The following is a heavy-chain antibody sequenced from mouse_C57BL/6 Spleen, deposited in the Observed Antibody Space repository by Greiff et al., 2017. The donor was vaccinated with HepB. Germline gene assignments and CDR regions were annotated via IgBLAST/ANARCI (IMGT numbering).Heavy chain of an antibody. CDR2: ISDGGSYT. J-gene: IGHJ3*01. D-gene: IGHD2-4*01. V-gene: IGHV5-4*03. Sequence: EVKLMESGGGLVKPGGSLKLSCAASGFTFSSYAMSWVRQTPEKRLEWVATISDGGSYTYYPDNVKGRFTISRDNAKNNLYLQMSHLKSEDTAMYYCARDYDPFAYWGQGTLVTVSA. CDR3: ARDYDPFAY. CDR1: GFTFSSYA.